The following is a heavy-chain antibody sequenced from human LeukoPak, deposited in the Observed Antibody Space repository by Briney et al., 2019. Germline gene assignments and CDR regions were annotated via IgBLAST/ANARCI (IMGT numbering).Heavy chain of an antibody. Sequence: GGSLRLSCAASGLTFSSYALSWVRQAPGKGLEWVSVISSGGGSTYYADSVKGRFTISRDNSKNTLYVQMNSLRATDTAVYYCARTSTMVVFFDYWGQGTLVTVSS. CDR1: GLTFSSYA. D-gene: IGHD4/OR15-4a*01. CDR3: ARTSTMVVFFDY. J-gene: IGHJ4*02. V-gene: IGHV3-23*01. CDR2: ISSGGGST.